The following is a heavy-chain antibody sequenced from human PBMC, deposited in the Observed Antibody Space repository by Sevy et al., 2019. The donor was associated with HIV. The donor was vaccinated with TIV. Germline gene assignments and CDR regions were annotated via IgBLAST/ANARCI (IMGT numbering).Heavy chain of an antibody. D-gene: IGHD3-10*01. Sequence: SETLSLTCTVSGDSVTSYYWSWIRQPPGKGLEWIGYIYHSGTPRYNPSLKSRVTISVDTSKNQFSLKMNSVTAADTAVYYGAKDPAGDYGLWGQGILVTVSS. J-gene: IGHJ4*02. CDR1: GDSVTSYY. CDR3: AKDPAGDYGL. CDR2: IYHSGTP. V-gene: IGHV4-59*02.